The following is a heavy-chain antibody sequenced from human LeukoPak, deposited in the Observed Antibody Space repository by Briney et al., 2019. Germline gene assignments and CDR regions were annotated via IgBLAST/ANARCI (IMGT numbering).Heavy chain of an antibody. D-gene: IGHD3-22*01. CDR3: ARAGETYYYDSSGFSIDY. V-gene: IGHV1-2*02. J-gene: IGHJ4*02. Sequence: ASVTVSCRASGYTFTGYYMHWVRQAPGQGLEWMGWINPNSGGTNYAQKFQGRVTLTRDTSISTAYMELSRLRSDDTAVYYCARAGETYYYDSSGFSIDYWGQVTLVTVSS. CDR1: GYTFTGYY. CDR2: INPNSGGT.